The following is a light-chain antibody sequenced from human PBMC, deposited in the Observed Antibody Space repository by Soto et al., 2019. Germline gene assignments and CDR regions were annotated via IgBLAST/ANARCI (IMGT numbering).Light chain of an antibody. J-gene: IGKJ1*01. CDR1: QSVSSSF. CDR3: KQYGSSPT. Sequence: EIVLTQSPGTLSVSPGERATLSCWASQSVSSSFVAWYQQKPGQAPRLLIYGASSRAAGIQDRFSGSGSGTEFTLTIRRLEPEDFAVYHCKQYGSSPTCGQGTKVDIK. CDR2: GAS. V-gene: IGKV3-20*01.